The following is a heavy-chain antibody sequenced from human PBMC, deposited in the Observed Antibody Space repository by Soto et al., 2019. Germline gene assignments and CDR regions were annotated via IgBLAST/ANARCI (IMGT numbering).Heavy chain of an antibody. CDR2: IYSSGTT. CDR1: GFTVNNNY. V-gene: IGHV3-53*04. J-gene: IGHJ3*01. D-gene: IGHD3-22*01. Sequence: HHGGSMRLSCAASGFTVNNNYMNWVRQAPGKGLEWVSIIYSSGTTYYADSVRGRFTISRHSGKNTLYLQMDALRAEDTAVYYCARDPFYYGDSTSDDSLHVWGQGTMVTVSS. CDR3: ARDPFYYGDSTSDDSLHV.